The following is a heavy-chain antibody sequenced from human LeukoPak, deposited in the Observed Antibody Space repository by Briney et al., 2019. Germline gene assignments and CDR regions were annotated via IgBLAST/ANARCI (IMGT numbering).Heavy chain of an antibody. Sequence: GGSLRLSCAASGFTFSSYGMHWVRQAPGKGLEWVAVISYDGSNKYYADSVKGRFTISRDNSKNTLYLQMNSLRAEDTAVYYCAKDGAPYYYYYYMDVWGKGTTVTISS. D-gene: IGHD3-16*01. CDR2: ISYDGSNK. V-gene: IGHV3-30*18. CDR1: GFTFSSYG. J-gene: IGHJ6*03. CDR3: AKDGAPYYYYYYMDV.